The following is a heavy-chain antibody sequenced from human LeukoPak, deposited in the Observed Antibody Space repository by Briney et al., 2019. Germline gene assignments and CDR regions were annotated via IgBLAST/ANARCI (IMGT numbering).Heavy chain of an antibody. J-gene: IGHJ4*02. V-gene: IGHV3-7*01. CDR3: ARVGGCCYFDY. D-gene: IGHD2-15*01. CDR2: IKQDGSEK. Sequence: PGGSLRLSCAASGFTFSSYWMSWVRQAPGKGLEWVANIKQDGSEKYYVDSVEGRFTISRDNAKNSLYLQMSSLRAEDTAVYYCARVGGCCYFDYWGQGAPVTVSS. CDR1: GFTFSSYW.